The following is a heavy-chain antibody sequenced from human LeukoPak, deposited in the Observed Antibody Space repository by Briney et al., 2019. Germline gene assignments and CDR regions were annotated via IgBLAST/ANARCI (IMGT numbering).Heavy chain of an antibody. CDR3: AREAQSSGAMGC. CDR2: SYYSGST. D-gene: IGHD6-19*01. CDR1: GASVSSGNSY. V-gene: IGHV4-61*01. Sequence: SETLSLTCTVSGASVSSGNSYWSWIRQAPGKGLEWIGYSYYSGSTSYSPSLKSRVTISADTSKNQFSLRLRSVTAADTAVYYCAREAQSSGAMGCWGQGILVTVSS. J-gene: IGHJ4*02.